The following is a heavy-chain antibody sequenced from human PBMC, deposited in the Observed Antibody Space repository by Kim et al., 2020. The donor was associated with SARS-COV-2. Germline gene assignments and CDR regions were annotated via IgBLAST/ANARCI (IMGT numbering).Heavy chain of an antibody. CDR1: GASISSNLFH. CDR2: VSYDGRA. V-gene: IGHV4-39*01. D-gene: IGHD1-1*01. Sequence: SETLSLTCTVSGASISSNLFHWGWIRQSPGRGLEWIGAVSYDGRAFHNPSLKTRVTITLDAPVDQFSLQLTSVTAADTAVYFCAATIQLDPVDYWGQGVRVTVSS. CDR3: AATIQLDPVDY. J-gene: IGHJ4*02.